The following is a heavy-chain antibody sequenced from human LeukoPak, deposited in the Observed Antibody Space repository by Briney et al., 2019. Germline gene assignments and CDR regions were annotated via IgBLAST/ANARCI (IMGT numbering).Heavy chain of an antibody. CDR1: GYIFTGYY. V-gene: IGHV1-2*02. Sequence: ASVKVSCKASGYIFTGYYMHWVRQAPGQGLEWMGWINPNSGDTNYAQKFQGRVTMARDTSISTAYMELSRLRSDDTAVYYCARVRYRLAETYIDYWGQGTLVTVSS. CDR3: ARVRYRLAETYIDY. CDR2: INPNSGDT. D-gene: IGHD3-16*01. J-gene: IGHJ4*02.